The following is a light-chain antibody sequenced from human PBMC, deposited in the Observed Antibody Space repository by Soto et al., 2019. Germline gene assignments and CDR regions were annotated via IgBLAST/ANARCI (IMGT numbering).Light chain of an antibody. CDR2: DAS. J-gene: IGKJ1*01. V-gene: IGKV1-5*01. CDR1: QSISSW. Sequence: DIQMTQSPSTLSASVGDRVTITCRASQSISSWLAWYQQRPGKAPKLLIYDASNLESGVPSRFSGSGSGTEFTLTISSLQPDDFATYYCQHYNSYSTFGQGTKVDIK. CDR3: QHYNSYST.